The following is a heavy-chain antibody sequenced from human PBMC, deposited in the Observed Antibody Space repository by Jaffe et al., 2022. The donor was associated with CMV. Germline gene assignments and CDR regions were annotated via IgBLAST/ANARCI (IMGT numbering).Heavy chain of an antibody. CDR3: AHISGVRGVIGYYGMDV. CDR2: IYWNDDK. D-gene: IGHD3-10*01. CDR1: GFSLSTSGVG. J-gene: IGHJ6*02. V-gene: IGHV2-5*01. Sequence: QITLKESGPTLVKPTQTLTLTCTFSGFSLSTSGVGVGWIRQPPGKALEWLALIYWNDDKRYSPSLKSRLTITKDTSKNQVVLTMTNMDPVDTATYYCAHISGVRGVIGYYGMDVWGQGTTVTVSS.